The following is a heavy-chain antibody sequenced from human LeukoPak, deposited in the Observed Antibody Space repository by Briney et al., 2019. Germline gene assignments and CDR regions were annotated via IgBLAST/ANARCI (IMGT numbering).Heavy chain of an antibody. CDR2: IYYSGST. D-gene: IGHD2-21*02. CDR1: GGSISSYY. J-gene: IGHJ5*02. CDR3: ASNAYCGGDCLWFDP. Sequence: SETLSLTCTVSGGSISSYYWSWIRQPPGKGPEWIGYIYYSGSTNYNPSLKSRVTISVDTSKNQFSLKLSSVTAADTAVYYCASNAYCGGDCLWFDPWGQGTLVTVSS. V-gene: IGHV4-59*01.